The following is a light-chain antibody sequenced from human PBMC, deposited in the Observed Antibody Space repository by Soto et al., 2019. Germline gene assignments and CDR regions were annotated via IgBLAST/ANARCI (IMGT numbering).Light chain of an antibody. CDR3: NSFTSSSNCV. V-gene: IGLV2-14*01. J-gene: IGLJ1*01. CDR1: SSDVSAYNY. CDR2: DVS. Sequence: QSVLTPPASVSGSPGQSVTISCTGTSSDVSAYNYVSWYPQHPGKAPKLMIYDVSHRPSGVSNRFSGSKSGNTAPLTISGLQAVDEADYYCNSFTSSSNCVFGTGTKVTVL.